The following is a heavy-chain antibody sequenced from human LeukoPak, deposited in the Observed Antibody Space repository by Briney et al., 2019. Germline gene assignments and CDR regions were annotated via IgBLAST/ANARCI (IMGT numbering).Heavy chain of an antibody. J-gene: IGHJ6*02. CDR1: GYTFTSYY. V-gene: IGHV1-46*01. D-gene: IGHD6-13*01. CDR2: INPSGGST. Sequence: ASVKVSCKASGYTFTSYYMHWVRQAPGQGLEWMGIINPSGGSTSYAQKFQGRVTMTRDTSTSAVYMELSSLRSEDTAVYYCARAGGYRYSSSWYDWNYYYYGMDAWGQGTTVTVSS. CDR3: ARAGGYRYSSSWYDWNYYYYGMDA.